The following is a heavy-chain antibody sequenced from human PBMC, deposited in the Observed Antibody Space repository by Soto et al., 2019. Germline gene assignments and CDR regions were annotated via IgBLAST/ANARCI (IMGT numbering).Heavy chain of an antibody. CDR2: IIPIFGTA. D-gene: IGHD4-4*01. J-gene: IGHJ4*02. Sequence: SVKVSCKASGGTFSSYAISWVRQAPGQGLEWMGGIIPIFGTANYAQKFQGRVTITADESTSTAYMELSSLRSEDTAVYYCASLNSLSTVIDYWGQGTLVTVSS. CDR3: ASLNSLSTVIDY. CDR1: GGTFSSYA. V-gene: IGHV1-69*13.